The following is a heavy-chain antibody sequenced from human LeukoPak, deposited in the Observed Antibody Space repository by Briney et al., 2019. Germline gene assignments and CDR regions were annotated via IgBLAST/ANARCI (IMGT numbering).Heavy chain of an antibody. V-gene: IGHV3-74*01. Sequence: GGSLRLSCAASGFTFSSYWMHWVRQAPGKGLVWVLRINSDGSSTSYADSVKGRFTISRDNAKNTLYLQMNSLRAEDTAVYYCARDGTYYYDSSGYPDYWGQGTLVTVSS. CDR1: GFTFSSYW. CDR2: INSDGSST. J-gene: IGHJ4*02. D-gene: IGHD3-22*01. CDR3: ARDGTYYYDSSGYPDY.